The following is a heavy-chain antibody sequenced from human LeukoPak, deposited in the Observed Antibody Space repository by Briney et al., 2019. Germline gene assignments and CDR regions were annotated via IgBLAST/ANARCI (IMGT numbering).Heavy chain of an antibody. CDR2: IYYSGST. CDR1: GGSISSSSYY. D-gene: IGHD5-24*01. V-gene: IGHV4-61*05. CDR3: ARQSRWLQNLFFDY. J-gene: IGHJ4*02. Sequence: SETLSLTCTVSGGSISSSSYYWGWVRQPPGKGLGWLEYIYYSGSTNYNPSLKSRVTISVDTSKNQFSLKLSSVTAADTAVYYCARQSRWLQNLFFDYWGQGTLVTVSS.